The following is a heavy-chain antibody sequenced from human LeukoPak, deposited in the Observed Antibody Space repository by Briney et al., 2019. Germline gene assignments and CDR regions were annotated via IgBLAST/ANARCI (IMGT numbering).Heavy chain of an antibody. D-gene: IGHD2-21*02. V-gene: IGHV4-61*08. J-gene: IGHJ6*03. CDR2: IYYGGST. CDR3: ATYGGDSVSYYYHMDV. Sequence: SQTLSLTCTVSGGSISSGDYYWSWIRQPPGKGLEWIGYIYYGGSTNYNPSLKSRLTISVDTSKNQFSLKLSSVTAADTAVYYCATYGGDSVSYYYHMDVWGTGTTVTVSS. CDR1: GGSISSGDYY.